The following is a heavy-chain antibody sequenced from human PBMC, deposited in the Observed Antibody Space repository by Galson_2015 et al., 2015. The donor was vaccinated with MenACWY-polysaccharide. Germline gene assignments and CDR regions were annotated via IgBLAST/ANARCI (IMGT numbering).Heavy chain of an antibody. CDR1: GFSLGAWY. Sequence: CAASGFSLGAWYMSWIRQAPGKGLEWLSYISKGGDSIYYGDSVKGRFAISRDNAKNSLYLQLNSLEVEDTAIYYCARGHYGLDVWGQGTTVTVSS. CDR2: ISKGGDSI. CDR3: ARGHYGLDV. J-gene: IGHJ6*02. V-gene: IGHV3-11*01.